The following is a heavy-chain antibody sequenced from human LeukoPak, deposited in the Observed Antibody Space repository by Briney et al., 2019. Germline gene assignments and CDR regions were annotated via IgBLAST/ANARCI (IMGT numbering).Heavy chain of an antibody. CDR3: ARGPYYYDSSGYLH. CDR1: GYTFTGYY. D-gene: IGHD3-22*01. V-gene: IGHV1-2*02. CDR2: INTNSGGT. J-gene: IGHJ4*02. Sequence: ASVKVSCKASGYTFTGYYMHWVRQAPGQGLEWMGWINTNSGGTNYAQKFQGRVTMTRDTSISTAYMELSRLRSDDTAVYYCARGPYYYDSSGYLHWGQGTLVTVSS.